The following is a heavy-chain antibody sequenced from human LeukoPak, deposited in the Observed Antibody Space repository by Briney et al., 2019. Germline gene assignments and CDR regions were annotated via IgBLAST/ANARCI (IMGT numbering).Heavy chain of an antibody. CDR1: GGTFSSYA. Sequence: GASVKVSCKASGGTFSSYAISWVRQAPGQGLEWMGGIIPIFGTANYAQKFQGRVTITADESTSTAYMELSSLRSEDTAVYYCARGGGSCYYYYYMDVWGKGTTVTVSS. CDR2: IIPIFGTA. CDR3: ARGGGSCYYYYYMDV. J-gene: IGHJ6*03. D-gene: IGHD1-26*01. V-gene: IGHV1-69*13.